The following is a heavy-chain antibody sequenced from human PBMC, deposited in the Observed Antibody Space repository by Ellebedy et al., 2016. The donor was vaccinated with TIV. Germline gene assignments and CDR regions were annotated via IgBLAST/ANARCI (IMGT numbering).Heavy chain of an antibody. Sequence: AASVKVSCKASGYTFASYGISWVRQAPGQGLEWMGWISAYNGHTNYAQKLQGRVTMTTDTSTSTAYMELRSLRSDDTAVYYCARALYSSGRRWFDPWGQGTLVTVSS. J-gene: IGHJ5*02. D-gene: IGHD6-19*01. CDR2: ISAYNGHT. CDR3: ARALYSSGRRWFDP. V-gene: IGHV1-18*01. CDR1: GYTFASYG.